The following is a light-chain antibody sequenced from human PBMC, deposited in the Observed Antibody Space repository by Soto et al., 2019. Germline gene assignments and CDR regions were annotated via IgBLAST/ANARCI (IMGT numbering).Light chain of an antibody. CDR3: QKYTNRWT. V-gene: IGKV3-15*01. CDR1: QSVSSN. J-gene: IGKJ1*01. Sequence: EIVMTQSPATLSVSPGERATLSCRASQSVSSNLAWYQQKPGQAPRLLIYGASTRATGIPARFSGSGSGTEFTLTISSLQSEDFAVYYCQKYTNRWTFGQGTKVDIK. CDR2: GAS.